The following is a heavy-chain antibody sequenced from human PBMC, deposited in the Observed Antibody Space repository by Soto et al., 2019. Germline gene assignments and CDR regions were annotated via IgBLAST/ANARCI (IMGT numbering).Heavy chain of an antibody. CDR3: ADGGEWSFNFVY. CDR1: GFTFSTYA. V-gene: IGHV3-23*01. CDR2: ISSNGDNS. Sequence: QLLESGGGLVQPGGSLRLSCAASGFTFSTYAMSWVRQAPGKGLEWLVGISSNGDNSHYADSVKGRFTVSRDNSKGTLYLQMNNLRAEDTAVYYCADGGEWSFNFVYWGPGTLVTVSS. J-gene: IGHJ4*02. D-gene: IGHD3-3*01.